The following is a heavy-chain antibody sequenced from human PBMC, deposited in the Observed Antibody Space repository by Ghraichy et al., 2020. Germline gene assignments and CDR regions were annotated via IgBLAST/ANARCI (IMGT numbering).Heavy chain of an antibody. Sequence: SVKVSCKASGGTFSSYAISWVRQAPGQGLEWMGGIIPIFGTANYAQKFQGRVTITADESTSTAYMELSSLISEDTAVYYCARDIVVEYYYYYGMDVWGQGTTVIVSS. D-gene: IGHD2-2*01. V-gene: IGHV1-69*13. CDR2: IIPIFGTA. CDR3: ARDIVVEYYYYYGMDV. J-gene: IGHJ6*02. CDR1: GGTFSSYA.